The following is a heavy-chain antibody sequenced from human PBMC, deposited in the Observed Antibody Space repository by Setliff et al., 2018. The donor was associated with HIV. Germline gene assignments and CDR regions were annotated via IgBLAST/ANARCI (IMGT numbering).Heavy chain of an antibody. Sequence: SGPTLVNPTQTLTLTCTFSGFSLSTSAVAVGWIRQPPGKALEWLAVIYWDGDKRYNPSLKDRLTITKATSNNHVVLMMSNMDPADTATYYCARMGSGSYSMYYFDYWGQGTLVTVSS. D-gene: IGHD1-26*01. V-gene: IGHV2-5*02. CDR1: GFSLSTSAVA. CDR2: IYWDGDK. J-gene: IGHJ4*02. CDR3: ARMGSGSYSMYYFDY.